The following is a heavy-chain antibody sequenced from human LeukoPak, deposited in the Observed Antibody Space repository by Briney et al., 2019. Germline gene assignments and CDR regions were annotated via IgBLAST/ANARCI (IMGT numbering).Heavy chain of an antibody. V-gene: IGHV3-33*01. J-gene: IGHJ4*02. CDR2: IWYDGTNK. CDR1: GFTFNNYG. CDR3: ARDRSTVVPAGDDYFDY. D-gene: IGHD4-23*01. Sequence: GGSLRLSCTASGFTFNNYGMHGGRQAPGKGLEWVAVIWYDGTNKYYADSVKGRFTISRDNSKKRLYLQMNSLRVEDTAVYYCARDRSTVVPAGDDYFDYWGQGTLVTVSS.